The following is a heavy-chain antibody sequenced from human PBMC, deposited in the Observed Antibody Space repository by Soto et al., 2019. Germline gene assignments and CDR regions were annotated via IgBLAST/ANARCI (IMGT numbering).Heavy chain of an antibody. CDR2: ISSSSSTI. V-gene: IGHV3-48*02. CDR3: ARDYYGSGSYPDPFDI. J-gene: IGHJ3*02. Sequence: ETLSLSCAASGFTFSSYSMNWVRQAPGKGLEWVSYISSSSSTIYYADSVKGRFTISRDNAKNSLYLQMNSLRDEDTAVYYCARDYYGSGSYPDPFDIWGQGTMVTVSS. CDR1: GFTFSSYS. D-gene: IGHD3-10*01.